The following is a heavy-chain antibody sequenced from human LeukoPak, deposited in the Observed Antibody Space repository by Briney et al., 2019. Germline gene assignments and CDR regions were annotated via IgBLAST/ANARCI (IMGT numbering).Heavy chain of an antibody. J-gene: IGHJ5*02. Sequence: PGGSLRLSCVASGFTFRNYWMHWVRQVPGKGLVWVSQVDNDGNSATYADSVKGRFTISRDNAKNTVYLQMDSLRAEDTAVYYCARGEGWYCSSSTCYTHWFDPWGQGTLVTVSP. D-gene: IGHD2-2*02. CDR2: VDNDGNSA. V-gene: IGHV3-74*03. CDR3: ARGEGWYCSSSTCYTHWFDP. CDR1: GFTFRNYW.